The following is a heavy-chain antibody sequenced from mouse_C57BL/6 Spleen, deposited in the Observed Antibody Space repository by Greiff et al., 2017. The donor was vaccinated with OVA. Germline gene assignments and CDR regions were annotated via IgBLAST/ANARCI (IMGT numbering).Heavy chain of an antibody. V-gene: IGHV1-82*01. CDR2: IYPGDGDT. D-gene: IGHD2-1*01. CDR3: ARGGYDNYYAMDY. Sequence: LQESGPELVKPGASVKISCKASGYSFSSSWLNWVKQRPGKGLEWIGRIYPGDGDTNYNGKFKGKATLTADKSSSTAYMQLSSLTSEDSAVYFCARGGYDNYYAMDYWGQGTSVTVSS. CDR1: GYSFSSSW. J-gene: IGHJ4*01.